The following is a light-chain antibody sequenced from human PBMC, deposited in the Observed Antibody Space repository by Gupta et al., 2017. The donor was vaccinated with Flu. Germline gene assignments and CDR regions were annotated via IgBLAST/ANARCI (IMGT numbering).Light chain of an antibody. CDR2: ENN. CDR1: SSNIGTNY. CDR3: GTWDSSLNTGV. V-gene: IGLV1-51*02. Sequence: XTXPPSXXXAPGQKXTISXXGSSSNIGTNYVSWYQQLPGTAPKLLIYENNKRPSGIPDRFSGSKSDTSATLGITGLQTGDEADYYCGTWDSSLNTGVFGGRTKLTVL. J-gene: IGLJ3*02.